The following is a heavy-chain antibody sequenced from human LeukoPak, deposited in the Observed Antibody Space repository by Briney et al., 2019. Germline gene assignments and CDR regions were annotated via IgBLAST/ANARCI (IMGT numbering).Heavy chain of an antibody. J-gene: IGHJ5*02. D-gene: IGHD6-19*01. V-gene: IGHV4-4*07. CDR2: ISTSGNT. Sequence: SETLSLTCTVSGGSISSFYWSWIRQPAGKGLEWIGRISTSGNTNYNPSLRSRVTMSVDTSKNQFSLKLSSVTAADTAVYYCARAQTSGWYGESDPWGQGTLATVFS. CDR3: ARAQTSGWYGESDP. CDR1: GGSISSFY.